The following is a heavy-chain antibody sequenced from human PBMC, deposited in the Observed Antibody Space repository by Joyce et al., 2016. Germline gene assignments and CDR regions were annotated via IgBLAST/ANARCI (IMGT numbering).Heavy chain of an antibody. CDR1: GYTFTSYY. D-gene: IGHD3-16*01. J-gene: IGHJ4*02. CDR3: VRVEGGFSD. Sequence: QVQLVQSGAEVKKPGASVKVSCKASGYTFTSYYMHCVRQAPGQGLEGMGVIKPNGGNTNYAQKFQGRVTMTRDTYASTVYMELSRLKSGDTAMYYCVRVEGGFSDWGQGTLLTVSS. CDR2: IKPNGGNT. V-gene: IGHV1-46*03.